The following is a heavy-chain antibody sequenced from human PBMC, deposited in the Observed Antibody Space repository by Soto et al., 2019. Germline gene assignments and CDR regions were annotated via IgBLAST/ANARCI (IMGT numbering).Heavy chain of an antibody. J-gene: IGHJ4*02. CDR3: AKDRVLSMVRGVGSYFDH. CDR1: RFTFSSYA. V-gene: IGHV3-30*18. CDR2: VSYDGSNK. D-gene: IGHD3-10*01. Sequence: QVQLVESGGGVVQPGRSLRLSCVASRFTFSSYAMHWVRQAPAKGLEWLAVVSYDGSNKYYADSVKGRFTISRDNSKDTLYLQMDSLRAEDTAVYYCAKDRVLSMVRGVGSYFDHWGQGTLVTVSS.